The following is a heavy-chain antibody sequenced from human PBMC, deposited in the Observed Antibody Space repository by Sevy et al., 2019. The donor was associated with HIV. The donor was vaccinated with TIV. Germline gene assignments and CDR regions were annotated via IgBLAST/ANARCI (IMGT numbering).Heavy chain of an antibody. CDR1: GGSISSSSYY. V-gene: IGHV4-39*01. Sequence: SETLSLTCTVSGGSISSSSYYWGWIRQPPGKGLEWIGSIYYSGSTYYNPSLKIRVTISVDTSKNQFSLKLSSVTAADTAVYYCARRTTTPYWYFDLWGRGTLVTVSS. J-gene: IGHJ2*01. D-gene: IGHD5-12*01. CDR3: ARRTTTPYWYFDL. CDR2: IYYSGST.